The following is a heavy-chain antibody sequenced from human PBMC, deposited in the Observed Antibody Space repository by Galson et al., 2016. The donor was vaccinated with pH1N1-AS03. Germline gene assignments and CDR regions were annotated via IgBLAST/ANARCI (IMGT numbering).Heavy chain of an antibody. CDR1: GFVFSTSA. CDR2: IRYDESIK. CDR3: ARDSNAGGTFDY. Sequence: SLRLSCAASGFVFSTSAIHWVRQSPGKGLEWVAFIRYDESIKNYGDSVKGRFTISRDNAKNSLYLQMDSLRDEDTATYFCARDSNAGGTFDYWGRGAMVTGSS. D-gene: IGHD3-16*01. V-gene: IGHV3-30*02. J-gene: IGHJ4*02.